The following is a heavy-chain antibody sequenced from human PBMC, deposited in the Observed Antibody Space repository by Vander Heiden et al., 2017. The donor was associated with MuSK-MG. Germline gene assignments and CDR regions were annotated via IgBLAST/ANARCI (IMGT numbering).Heavy chain of an antibody. V-gene: IGHV3-30-3*01. Sequence: QVQLVGSGGGVVQPGRSLRLSCAASGFTFDIYAMHWVRQAPGKGLEWVAAISSDGSNKYYADSVKGRFTISRDNSKNTLYLQLNSLRAEDTAVYYCARIPLLERREAFDIWGQGTMVTVSS. CDR3: ARIPLLERREAFDI. D-gene: IGHD1-1*01. J-gene: IGHJ3*02. CDR2: ISSDGSNK. CDR1: GFTFDIYA.